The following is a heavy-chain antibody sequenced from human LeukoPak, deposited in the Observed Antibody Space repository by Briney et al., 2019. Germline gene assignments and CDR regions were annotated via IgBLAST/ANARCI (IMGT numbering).Heavy chain of an antibody. CDR1: GFTFSSYG. CDR3: AKAPQTYGSSMGDGAFDI. CDR2: ISGSGGST. D-gene: IGHD3-16*01. Sequence: GGSLRLSCAASGFTFSSYGMSWVRQAPGKGLEWVSAISGSGGSTYYEDSVKGRFTISRDNSKNTLCLQMNRLRAEDTAVYYCAKAPQTYGSSMGDGAFDIWGQGTMVTVSS. J-gene: IGHJ3*02. V-gene: IGHV3-23*01.